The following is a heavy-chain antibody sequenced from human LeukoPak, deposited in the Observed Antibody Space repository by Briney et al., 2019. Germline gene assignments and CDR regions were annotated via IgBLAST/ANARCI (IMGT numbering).Heavy chain of an antibody. J-gene: IGHJ5*02. Sequence: GGSLRLSCAASGFTFTNFEMNWVRQAPGKGLEWVSYISYSGSTTSYADSVKGRFTISRDNAKNSQYLQMNSLRAEDTAVYYCARAGPPAFDPWGQGTLVTVSS. CDR2: ISYSGSTT. V-gene: IGHV3-48*03. CDR1: GFTFTNFE. CDR3: ARAGPPAFDP.